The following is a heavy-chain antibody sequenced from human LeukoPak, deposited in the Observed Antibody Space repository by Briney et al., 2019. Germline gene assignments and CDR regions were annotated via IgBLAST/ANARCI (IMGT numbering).Heavy chain of an antibody. CDR2: IYPGDSDT. Sequence: GESLKISYKGSGYSFTSYWIGWVRQMPGKGLEWMGIIYPGDSDTRYSPSFQGQVTISADKSISTVYLQWSSLKASDTAMYYCARHLWSSSWYSSGFDPWGQGTLVTVSS. D-gene: IGHD6-13*01. J-gene: IGHJ5*02. CDR1: GYSFTSYW. V-gene: IGHV5-51*01. CDR3: ARHLWSSSWYSSGFDP.